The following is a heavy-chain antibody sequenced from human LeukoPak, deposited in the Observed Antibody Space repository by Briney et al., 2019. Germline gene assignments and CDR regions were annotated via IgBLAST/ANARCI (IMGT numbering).Heavy chain of an antibody. D-gene: IGHD6-19*01. V-gene: IGHV3-33*01. CDR1: GFTFSSYG. CDR2: IWYDGSNK. CDR3: ARDLVRLVQIVLPREGHYYYGMDV. J-gene: IGHJ6*02. Sequence: SGGSLRLSCAASGFTFSSYGMHWVRQAPGKGLEWVAVIWYDGSNKYYADSVKGRFTISRDNSKNTLYLQMNSLRAEDTAVYYCARDLVRLVQIVLPREGHYYYGMDVWGQGTTVTVSS.